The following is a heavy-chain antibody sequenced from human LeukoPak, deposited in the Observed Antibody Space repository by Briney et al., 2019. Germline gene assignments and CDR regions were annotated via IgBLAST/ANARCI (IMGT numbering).Heavy chain of an antibody. J-gene: IGHJ4*02. CDR3: AREVTDSSHFDY. CDR1: GFTFSDYY. V-gene: IGHV3-11*04. CDR2: ISSSGSTI. Sequence: MPGGSLRLSCAASGFTFSDYYMSWIRQAPGKGLEWVSYISSSGSTIYYADSVKGRFTISRDNSKNTLYLQMNSLRAEDTAVYYCAREVTDSSHFDYWGQGTLVTVSS. D-gene: IGHD3-22*01.